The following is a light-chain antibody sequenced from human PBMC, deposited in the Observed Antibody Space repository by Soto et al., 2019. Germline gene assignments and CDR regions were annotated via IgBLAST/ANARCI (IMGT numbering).Light chain of an antibody. CDR2: KAS. V-gene: IGKV1-5*03. J-gene: IGKJ2*01. CDR3: QQYHSYSPYT. Sequence: DIQMTQSPSTLSASVGDRVTITCRASQSISTSLAWYQHKPGKAPRLLIYKASSLETGVSSRFTGSGSGTEFTLTISSLQPDDFATYYCQQYHSYSPYTFGQETKLEI. CDR1: QSISTS.